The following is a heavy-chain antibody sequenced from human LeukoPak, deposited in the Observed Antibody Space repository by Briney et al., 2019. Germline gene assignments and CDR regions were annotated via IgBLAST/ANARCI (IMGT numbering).Heavy chain of an antibody. CDR2: INHSGST. V-gene: IGHV4-34*01. Sequence: ETLSLTCAVYGGSFSGYYWTWIRQPPGKGLEWIGEINHSGSTNYNPSLESRVTISVDTSKNQFSLNLTSVTAADTAVYYCARTGSYWGSNWFDPWGQGTLVTVSS. D-gene: IGHD2-8*02. CDR1: GGSFSGYY. CDR3: ARTGSYWGSNWFDP. J-gene: IGHJ5*02.